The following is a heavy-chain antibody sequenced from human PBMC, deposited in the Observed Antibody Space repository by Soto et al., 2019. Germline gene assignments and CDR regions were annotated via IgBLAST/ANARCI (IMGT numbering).Heavy chain of an antibody. CDR2: MNPNSGNT. CDR3: ARVGSGSGSYGPWDFDY. J-gene: IGHJ4*02. V-gene: IGHV1-8*01. CDR1: GYTFTSYD. D-gene: IGHD3-10*01. Sequence: QVQLVQSGAEVKKPGASVKVSCKASGYTFTSYDINWVRQATGQGLEWMGWMNPNSGNTGYAQKFQGRVTMTRNTSISTAYMELSSLRSEDTAVYYCARVGSGSGSYGPWDFDYWGQGTLVTVSS.